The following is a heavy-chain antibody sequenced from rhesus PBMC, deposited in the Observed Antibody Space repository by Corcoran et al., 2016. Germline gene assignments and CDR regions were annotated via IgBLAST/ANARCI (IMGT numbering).Heavy chain of an antibody. CDR2: NSYSFTT. V-gene: IGHV4-127*01. Sequence: QVQLQESGPGLVKPSETLSLTCAVSGYSISSAYGWSWIRQPPGKGLEGIGYNSYSFTTSIPPSFKRRVTISIDTSQHQFSLNLSSVTAADTAVYYCARRGYSGSYYGLPLDVWGRGLLVIVSS. CDR1: GYSISSAYG. CDR3: ARRGYSGSYYGLPLDV. D-gene: IGHD3-16*01. J-gene: IGHJ5-2*02.